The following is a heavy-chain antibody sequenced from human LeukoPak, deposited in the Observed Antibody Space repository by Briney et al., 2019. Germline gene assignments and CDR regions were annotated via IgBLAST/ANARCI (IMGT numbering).Heavy chain of an antibody. CDR1: GFTFRTYS. CDR2: ISSSSITI. D-gene: IGHD1-14*01. V-gene: IGHV3-48*01. CDR3: ARYYNDAFDI. J-gene: IGHJ3*02. Sequence: PGGSLRLSCAASGFTFRTYSMSWVRQAPGKGLEWVSHISSSSITIYYADSVKGRFTISRDNAKNSLYLQMNSLRAEDTAVYYCARYYNDAFDIWGQGTMVTVSS.